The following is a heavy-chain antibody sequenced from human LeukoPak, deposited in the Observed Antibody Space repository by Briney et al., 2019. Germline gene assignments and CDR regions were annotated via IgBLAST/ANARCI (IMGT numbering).Heavy chain of an antibody. J-gene: IGHJ4*02. Sequence: PGGSLRLSCAAFGFTFSNYGMHWVRQAPGKGLEWVAFIRYDGNTKYYVDSVKGRFTISRDNSKNALYLQMNSLRPEDTAIYYCAKRDGMYTSGSYYFDYWGQGTLVTVSS. CDR3: AKRDGMYTSGSYYFDY. CDR2: IRYDGNTK. CDR1: GFTFSNYG. D-gene: IGHD6-19*01. V-gene: IGHV3-30*02.